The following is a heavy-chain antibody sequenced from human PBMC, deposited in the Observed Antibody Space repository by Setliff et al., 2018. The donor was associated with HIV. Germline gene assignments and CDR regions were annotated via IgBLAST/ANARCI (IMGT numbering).Heavy chain of an antibody. Sequence: GASVKVSCKAFGYTFSTNAIHWVRQAPGQRLEWMGYTNAGDDNTRYSEKFQGRVTTTRDTSANTAYMELSSLRSEDTAVYYCARGSCSGCYLSDYWGLGTLVTVSS. J-gene: IGHJ4*02. D-gene: IGHD6-19*01. V-gene: IGHV1-3*01. CDR3: ARGSCSGCYLSDY. CDR1: GYTFSTNA. CDR2: TNAGDDNT.